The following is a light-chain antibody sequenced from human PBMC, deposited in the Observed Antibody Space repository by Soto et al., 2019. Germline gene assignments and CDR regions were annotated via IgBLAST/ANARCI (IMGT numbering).Light chain of an antibody. CDR1: QTFSNSF. CDR2: GAS. V-gene: IGKV3-20*01. CDR3: QQCGSSST. J-gene: IGKJ5*01. Sequence: EIVLTQSPGTLSLSPGERATLSCRASQTFSNSFLSWFQQIPGQAPRLLIYGASMRATGIPDRFSGSGSGTDFTLTISRLEPEDFAVYYCQQCGSSSTLGQGGRLEIK.